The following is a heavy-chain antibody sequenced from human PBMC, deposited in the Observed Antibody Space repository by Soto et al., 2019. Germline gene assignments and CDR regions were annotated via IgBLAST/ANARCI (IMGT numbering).Heavy chain of an antibody. Sequence: EVQRVESGGGLVQPGGSLRLSCAASGFTVSSNYMSWVRQAPGKGLEWVSVIYSGGSTYYADSVKGRFNISRHNSKNTLYLQMNSLGAGDTAVYYCARVASPAAASPSYFDYWGQGTLVTVSS. CDR3: ARVASPAAASPSYFDY. CDR2: IYSGGST. V-gene: IGHV3-53*04. D-gene: IGHD2-2*01. J-gene: IGHJ4*02. CDR1: GFTVSSNY.